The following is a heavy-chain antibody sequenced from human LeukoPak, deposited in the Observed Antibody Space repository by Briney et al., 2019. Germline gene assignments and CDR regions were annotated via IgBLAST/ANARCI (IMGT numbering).Heavy chain of an antibody. D-gene: IGHD5-12*01. CDR1: GGSFSGYY. V-gene: IGHV4-34*01. Sequence: SETLSLTCAVYGGSFSGYYWSWIRQPPGKGLEWIGEINHSGSTNYNPSLKSRVTISVDTSKNQFSLKLSSVTAADTAVYYCARHATQWLRSPFDYWGQGTLVTVSS. J-gene: IGHJ4*02. CDR2: INHSGST. CDR3: ARHATQWLRSPFDY.